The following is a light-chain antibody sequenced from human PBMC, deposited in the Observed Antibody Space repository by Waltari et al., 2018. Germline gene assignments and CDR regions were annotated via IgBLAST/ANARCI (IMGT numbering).Light chain of an antibody. J-gene: IGKJ4*01. Sequence: EIVMTQSPATLSVSPGEGVTLSCRAGQSVSSNLAWYQHKPGQAPRLLIYGASTRDTGIPVKCSGSGSGTEFTLTSSSLQSEDFALYYCQQYHNWPLTFGGGTKVEI. CDR1: QSVSSN. CDR2: GAS. V-gene: IGKV3-15*01. CDR3: QQYHNWPLT.